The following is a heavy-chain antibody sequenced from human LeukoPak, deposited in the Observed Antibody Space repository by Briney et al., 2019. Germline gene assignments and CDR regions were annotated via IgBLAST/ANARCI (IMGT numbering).Heavy chain of an antibody. CDR3: ARTSIAARRANAFDI. D-gene: IGHD6-6*01. CDR1: GGSISSVGYS. V-gene: IGHV4-30-2*01. CDR2: ISHSGST. Sequence: SETLSLTCTVSGGSISSVGYSWSWLRQPRGKGLEWFGYISHSGSTYYKPSLKSRVTISVDRSKNQFSLKLSSVTAANTAVYYCARTSIAARRANAFDIWGLGTMVTVSS. J-gene: IGHJ3*02.